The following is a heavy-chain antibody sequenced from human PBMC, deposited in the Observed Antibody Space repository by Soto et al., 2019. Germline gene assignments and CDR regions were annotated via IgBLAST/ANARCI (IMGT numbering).Heavy chain of an antibody. V-gene: IGHV3-21*01. D-gene: IGHD2-15*01. CDR2: ISSSSTYI. CDR3: AVIGVVAATHWFDP. J-gene: IGHJ5*02. Sequence: EVQLVESGGGLVKPGGSLRLSCAASGFTFSSYSMNWVRQAPGQGLEWVSSISSSSTYIYYADSVKCRFTISRDNAKNSLYLQMNSLRAEDTALYYCAVIGVVAATHWFDPWGQGTLVTVSS. CDR1: GFTFSSYS.